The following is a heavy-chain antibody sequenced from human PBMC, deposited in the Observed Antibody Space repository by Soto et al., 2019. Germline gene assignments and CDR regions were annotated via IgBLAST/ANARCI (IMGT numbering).Heavy chain of an antibody. Sequence: QLQLVQSGTEVKKPGSSVTVSCKASGGTFGNYAINWLRQAPGQGLKWMGDISPMFHKANYEQTLQGRESITADESQNTVYMELSSLRSEDTALYCWARAVEVHTPGFGSWGQGTLVTVSS. CDR1: GGTFGNYA. D-gene: IGHD2-15*01. CDR3: ARAVEVHTPGFGS. J-gene: IGHJ4*02. CDR2: ISPMFHKA. V-gene: IGHV1-69*01.